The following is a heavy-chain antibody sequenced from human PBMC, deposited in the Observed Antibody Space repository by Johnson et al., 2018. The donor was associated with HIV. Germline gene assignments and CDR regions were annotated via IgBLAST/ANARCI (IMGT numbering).Heavy chain of an antibody. V-gene: IGHV3-53*01. J-gene: IGHJ3*01. CDR3: AREGVAVAGTPDAFDL. CDR1: GFTVSSNY. D-gene: IGHD6-19*01. CDR2: IYSGGST. Sequence: VQLVESGGGLIQPGGSLRLSCAASGFTVSSNYMSWVRQAPGKGLEWVSVIYSGGSTYYADSVKGRFTISRDNSKNTLFLQMNSLRAEDTAVYYCAREGVAVAGTPDAFDLWGQGTMVIVSS.